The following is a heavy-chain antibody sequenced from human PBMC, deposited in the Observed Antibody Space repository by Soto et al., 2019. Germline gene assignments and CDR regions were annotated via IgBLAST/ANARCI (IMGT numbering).Heavy chain of an antibody. Sequence: PGGSLRLSCAAPGFSFSSYGMYWVRQAPGKGLEWVAVISSAVSNKDYADSVKGRFTVSRDNSKNTLYLQMNSLRVDDTAVYHCAKATVSTGYYYAMDVWGQGTTVTVSS. CDR2: ISSAVSNK. CDR3: AKATVSTGYYYAMDV. V-gene: IGHV3-30*18. CDR1: GFSFSSYG. D-gene: IGHD4-4*01. J-gene: IGHJ6*02.